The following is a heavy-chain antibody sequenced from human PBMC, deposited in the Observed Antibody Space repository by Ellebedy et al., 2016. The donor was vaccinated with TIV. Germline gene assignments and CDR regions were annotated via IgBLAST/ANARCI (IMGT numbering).Heavy chain of an antibody. CDR3: AIDSGYHTNYYYYGMDV. D-gene: IGHD3-22*01. CDR1: GGTFSSYA. J-gene: IGHJ6*02. Sequence: AASVKVSCKASGGTFSSYAISWVRQAPGQGLEWMGRIIPILGIANYAQKFQGRVTITADKSTSTAYMELSSLRSDDTAVYYCAIDSGYHTNYYYYGMDVWGQGTTVTVSS. V-gene: IGHV1-69*04. CDR2: IIPILGIA.